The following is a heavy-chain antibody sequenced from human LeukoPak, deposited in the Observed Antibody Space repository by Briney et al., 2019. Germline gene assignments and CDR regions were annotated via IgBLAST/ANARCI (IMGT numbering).Heavy chain of an antibody. CDR2: ISRTSSYI. J-gene: IGHJ4*02. V-gene: IGHV3-21*01. Sequence: PGGSLRLSCAASGFTFSSHWIHWVRQAPGKGLEWVSSISRTSSYIYYADSVKGRFTISRDNAKNSLYLQMNSLRAEDTAVYYCARDPGIIPVAGSYYIDSWGQGTLVTVSS. CDR1: GFTFSSHW. D-gene: IGHD6-19*01. CDR3: ARDPGIIPVAGSYYIDS.